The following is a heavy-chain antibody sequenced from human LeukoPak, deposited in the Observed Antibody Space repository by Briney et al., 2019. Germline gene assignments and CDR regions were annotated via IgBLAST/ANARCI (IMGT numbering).Heavy chain of an antibody. V-gene: IGHV3-23*01. Sequence: GGSLRLSCAASGFTFSGYAMSWVRQAPGKGLEWVSGISGRGGGTYYADSVKGRFTISRDNSKNTLYVQMNSLRAEDTAVYYCAKPRASGHYDYWGQGTLVTVSS. CDR2: ISGRGGGT. CDR3: AKPRASGHYDY. D-gene: IGHD3-22*01. CDR1: GFTFSGYA. J-gene: IGHJ4*02.